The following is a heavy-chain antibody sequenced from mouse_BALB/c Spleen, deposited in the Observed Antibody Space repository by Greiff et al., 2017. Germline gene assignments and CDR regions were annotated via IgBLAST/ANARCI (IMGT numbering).Heavy chain of an antibody. Sequence: VMLVESGPGLVAPSQSLSITCTVSGFSLTSYGVHWVRQPPGKGLEWLGVIWAGGSTNYNSALMSRLSISKDNSKSQVFLKMNSLQTDDTAMYYCARDHRYDDAMDYWGQGTSVTVSS. CDR3: ARDHRYDDAMDY. CDR2: IWAGGST. J-gene: IGHJ4*01. CDR1: GFSLTSYG. D-gene: IGHD2-14*01. V-gene: IGHV2-9*02.